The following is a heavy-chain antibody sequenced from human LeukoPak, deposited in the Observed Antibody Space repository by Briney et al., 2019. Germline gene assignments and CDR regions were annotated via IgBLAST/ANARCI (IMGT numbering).Heavy chain of an antibody. CDR1: GFTFSTYG. Sequence: GRSLRLSCAASGFTFSTYGMHWVRQAPGKGLEWLAVIWYDGSNIYYADSVKGRFAISRDNSRNTLYLLLNSLRAEDTAVYYCAKVGGYDRYYFDYWGQGTLVTVSS. D-gene: IGHD5-12*01. V-gene: IGHV3-33*06. CDR3: AKVGGYDRYYFDY. CDR2: IWYDGSNI. J-gene: IGHJ4*02.